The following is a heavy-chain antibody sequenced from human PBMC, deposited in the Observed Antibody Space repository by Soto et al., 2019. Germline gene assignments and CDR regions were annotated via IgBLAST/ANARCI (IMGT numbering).Heavy chain of an antibody. Sequence: SQTLSLTCAGSGASISSPECWTGVRQPPGKGWEWIGEISHKGRANYSPSLKSRLTLSMDKSKNHFFLNLRFVTAADTAMYYCARDCAFGGSNASPAWAFDMWGQGTMVS. V-gene: IGHV4-4*02. CDR2: ISHKGRA. CDR3: ARDCAFGGSNASPAWAFDM. J-gene: IGHJ3*02. D-gene: IGHD3-16*01. CDR1: GASISSPEC.